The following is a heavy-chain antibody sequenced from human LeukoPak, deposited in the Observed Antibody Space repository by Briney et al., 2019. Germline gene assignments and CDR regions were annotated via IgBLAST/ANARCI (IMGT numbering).Heavy chain of an antibody. Sequence: GGSLRLSCAASGFTFSSYGMHWVRQAPDKVLEWVAFIRYDGSNKYYADSVKGRFTISRDNSKNTLYLQMNSLRAEDTAVYYCAKDAATGHYYYYYYMDVWGKGATVTVSS. D-gene: IGHD1-14*01. CDR1: GFTFSSYG. V-gene: IGHV3-30*02. CDR2: IRYDGSNK. J-gene: IGHJ6*03. CDR3: AKDAATGHYYYYYYMDV.